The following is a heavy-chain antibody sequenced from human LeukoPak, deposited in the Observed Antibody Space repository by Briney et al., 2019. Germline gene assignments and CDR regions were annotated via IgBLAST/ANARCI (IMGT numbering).Heavy chain of an antibody. CDR3: ARLTLTMVQGLITPLYYYYGMDV. CDR1: GGSFSGYY. D-gene: IGHD3-10*01. Sequence: PSETLSLTCAVYGGSFSGYYWSWIRQPPGKGLEWIGEINHSGSTNYNPSLKSRATMSVDTSKNQFSLKLTSVTAADTAVYYCARLTLTMVQGLITPLYYYYGMDVWGKGTTVTVSS. CDR2: INHSGST. V-gene: IGHV4-34*01. J-gene: IGHJ6*04.